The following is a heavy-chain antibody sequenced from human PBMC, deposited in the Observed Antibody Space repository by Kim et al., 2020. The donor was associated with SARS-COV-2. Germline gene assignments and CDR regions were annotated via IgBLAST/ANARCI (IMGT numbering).Heavy chain of an antibody. V-gene: IGHV4-39*01. CDR2: AYYIGNT. CDR1: GGSLSSSSYY. Sequence: SETLSLTCTVSGGSLSSSSYYWGWIRQPPGKGLEWIGTAYYIGNTYYNPSLKSRVTISVDTSKNQFSLKLGSVTAADTAVYYCARPPRYSSGWYV. J-gene: IGHJ2*01. D-gene: IGHD6-19*01. CDR3: ARPPRYSSGWYV.